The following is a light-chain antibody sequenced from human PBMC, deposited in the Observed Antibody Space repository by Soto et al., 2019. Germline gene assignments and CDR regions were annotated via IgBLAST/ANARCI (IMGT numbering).Light chain of an antibody. Sequence: AIQMTQSPASLSASVGDRVTISCLAIQVIGKALGWYQQKPGTPPKVLIYGSSNLQSGVPPRFSGSGSGTDFPLTISRLAPEDFAVFYCPQYGSPLTVGQGTRLDIK. J-gene: IGKJ5*01. CDR3: PQYGSPLT. V-gene: IGKV1-6*01. CDR1: QVIGKA. CDR2: GSS.